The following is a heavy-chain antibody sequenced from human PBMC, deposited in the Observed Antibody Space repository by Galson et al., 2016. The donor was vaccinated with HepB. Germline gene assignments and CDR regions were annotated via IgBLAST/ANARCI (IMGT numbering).Heavy chain of an antibody. Sequence: VRQAPGRGLECVSLLYRDGFTYYADSVKGRFTISRDNSKNTFYLQMNSLRADDTAVYYCARDGRQDRGSIFDYWGQGTLVTVSS. D-gene: IGHD6-6*01. J-gene: IGHJ4*02. CDR2: LYRDGFT. CDR3: ARDGRQDRGSIFDY. V-gene: IGHV3-66*01.